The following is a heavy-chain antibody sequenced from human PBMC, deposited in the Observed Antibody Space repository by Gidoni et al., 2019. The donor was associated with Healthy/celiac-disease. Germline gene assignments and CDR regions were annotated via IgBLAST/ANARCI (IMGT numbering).Heavy chain of an antibody. J-gene: IGHJ4*02. V-gene: IGHV1-69*01. D-gene: IGHD5-18*01. Sequence: QVQLVQSGAEVKKPGSSVRLSCKASVGTFSSYAISWVRQAPGQGLEWMGGMIPICGTANYAQKFQGRVTITADESTSTAYMELSSLRSEDTAVYYCARDGDTAMVPFDYWGQGTLVTVSS. CDR1: VGTFSSYA. CDR2: MIPICGTA. CDR3: ARDGDTAMVPFDY.